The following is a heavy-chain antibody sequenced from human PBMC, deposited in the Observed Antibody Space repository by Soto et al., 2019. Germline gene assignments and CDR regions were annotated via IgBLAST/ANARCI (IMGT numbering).Heavy chain of an antibody. CDR2: ISSSGSTI. CDR1: GFTFSDYY. D-gene: IGHD3-3*01. Sequence: GGSLRLSCAASGFTFSDYYMSWIRQAPGKGLEWVSYISSSGSTIYYADSVKGRFTISRDNAKNSLYLQMNSLRAEDTAVYYCARDTSHYDFWSGYYSSRSQFDYWGQGTLVTVSS. V-gene: IGHV3-11*01. J-gene: IGHJ4*02. CDR3: ARDTSHYDFWSGYYSSRSQFDY.